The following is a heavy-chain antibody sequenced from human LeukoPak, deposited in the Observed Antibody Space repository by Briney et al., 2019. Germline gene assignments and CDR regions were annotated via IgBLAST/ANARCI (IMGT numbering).Heavy chain of an antibody. J-gene: IGHJ4*02. CDR2: ISYDGNNQ. Sequence: GTSLRLSCAVSGFAFSSLAVHWVRQAPGKGLEWVAFISYDGNNQYYADSVKGRFTISRDNSKNTLYLQMNNLRAEDTAIYYCARVGSRYCSGANCYDGFWGQGTLVSVSS. D-gene: IGHD2-15*01. CDR1: GFAFSSLA. CDR3: ARVGSRYCSGANCYDGF. V-gene: IGHV3-30-3*01.